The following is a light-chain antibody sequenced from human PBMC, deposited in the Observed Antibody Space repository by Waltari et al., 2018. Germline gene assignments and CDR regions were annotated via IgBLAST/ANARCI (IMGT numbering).Light chain of an antibody. CDR1: QSISNW. CDR3: QQYNIWPYT. Sequence: DIQMTQSPSPLSASVGDRVTITCRASQSISNWLAWYQQKPGKAPKVLIYKSFTLQSGVPSRFSGSGSETEFSLTISSLQPDDFATYDCQQYNIWPYTFGQGTTLEI. CDR2: KSF. V-gene: IGKV1-5*03. J-gene: IGKJ2*01.